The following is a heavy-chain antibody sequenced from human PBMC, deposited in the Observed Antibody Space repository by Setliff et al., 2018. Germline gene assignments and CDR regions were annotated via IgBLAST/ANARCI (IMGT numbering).Heavy chain of an antibody. D-gene: IGHD6-6*01. CDR2: ISVYNGDT. V-gene: IGHV1-18*01. Sequence: ASVKVSCKASGYTLTSSGISWVRQAPGQGLEWMGWISVYNGDTNYAQKFQGRATIITDESTSTAYMELSSLRSEDTAVYYCAREGVDSRSSTDYRYYMDVWGKGTTVTVSS. J-gene: IGHJ6*03. CDR3: AREGVDSRSSTDYRYYMDV. CDR1: GYTLTSSG.